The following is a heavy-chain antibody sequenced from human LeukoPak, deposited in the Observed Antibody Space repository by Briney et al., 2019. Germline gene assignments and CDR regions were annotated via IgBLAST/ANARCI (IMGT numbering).Heavy chain of an antibody. Sequence: GGSLRLSCAPSGFTFSSYGMPWVRQAPGKGLEWVAVISYDGSNKYYADSVKGRFTISRDNSKNTLYLQMNSLRAEDTAVYYCATRYYYGSGSYYNVPPLDYWGQGTLVTVSS. CDR1: GFTFSSYG. V-gene: IGHV3-30*03. D-gene: IGHD3-10*01. CDR3: ATRYYYGSGSYYNVPPLDY. J-gene: IGHJ4*02. CDR2: ISYDGSNK.